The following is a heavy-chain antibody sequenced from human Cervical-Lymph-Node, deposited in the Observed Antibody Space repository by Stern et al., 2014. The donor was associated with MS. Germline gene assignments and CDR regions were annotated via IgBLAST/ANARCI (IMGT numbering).Heavy chain of an antibody. CDR1: GDSISSNNW. CDR3: ARVGHYSDYLDF. J-gene: IGHJ4*02. Sequence: QVQLQESGPGLVKPSGTLSLTCVVFGDSISSNNWWSWVRQSPGKGLEWIGKISHNGRTNYNPSLKSRVTMSVDKSMSQISLKVASVTAADTAVYYCARVGHYSDYLDFWGQGTLVTVSS. CDR2: ISHNGRT. V-gene: IGHV4-4*02. D-gene: IGHD5-18*01.